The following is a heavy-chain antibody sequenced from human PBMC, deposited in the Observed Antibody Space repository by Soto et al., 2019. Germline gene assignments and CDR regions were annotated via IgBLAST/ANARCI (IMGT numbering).Heavy chain of an antibody. Sequence: QVQLVESGGGVVQPGRSLRISCAASGFTFSSYAMHWVRQAPGKGLEWVAVISYDGSNKYYADSVKGRFTISRDNSKNPLYLQMNSLRAEDTAVYYCARDAQQLGYIDYWGQGTLVTVSS. CDR3: ARDAQQLGYIDY. J-gene: IGHJ4*02. CDR2: ISYDGSNK. CDR1: GFTFSSYA. D-gene: IGHD6-13*01. V-gene: IGHV3-30-3*01.